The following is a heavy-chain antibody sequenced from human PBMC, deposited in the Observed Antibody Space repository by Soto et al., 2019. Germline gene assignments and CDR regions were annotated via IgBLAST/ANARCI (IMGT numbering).Heavy chain of an antibody. V-gene: IGHV4-39*01. D-gene: IGHD3-16*01. J-gene: IGHJ4*02. CDR2: IYYRGNT. Sequence: SETLSLTCSVSGGSISNNNYHWGWIRQPPGKGLEWMGSIYYRGNTYYNPSLRSRITISVDTSRNQFSLALSSVTAADTAVYFCARLRGGCPADFWGQGTLVTSPQ. CDR3: ARLRGGCPADF. CDR1: GGSISNNNYH.